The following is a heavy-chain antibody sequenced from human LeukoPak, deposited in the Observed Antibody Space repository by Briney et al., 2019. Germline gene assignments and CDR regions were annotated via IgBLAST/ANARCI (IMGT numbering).Heavy chain of an antibody. CDR2: INPTGGTT. Sequence: ASVKVSCKASGYNFTSYYMHWVRQAPGQGLEWLGIINPTGGTTTYAQKFQGRVTMTTDTSTNTVYMELSSLRSEDTAVYYCARGAGATTSFDYWGQGTMVTVSS. CDR3: ARGAGATTSFDY. CDR1: GYNFTSYY. V-gene: IGHV1-46*03. J-gene: IGHJ4*02. D-gene: IGHD1-26*01.